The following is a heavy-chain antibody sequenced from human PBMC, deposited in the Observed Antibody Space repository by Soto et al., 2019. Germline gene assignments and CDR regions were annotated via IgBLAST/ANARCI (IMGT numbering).Heavy chain of an antibody. V-gene: IGHV1-69*13. D-gene: IGHD3-22*01. CDR2: IIPIFGTA. Sequence: GASVKVSCKASGGTFSSYAISWVRQAPGQGLEWMGGIIPIFGTANYAQKFQGRVTITADESTSTAYMELSSLRSEDTAVYYCARVLWRYYDSSDYDAFDIWGQGTMVTVSS. J-gene: IGHJ3*02. CDR1: GGTFSSYA. CDR3: ARVLWRYYDSSDYDAFDI.